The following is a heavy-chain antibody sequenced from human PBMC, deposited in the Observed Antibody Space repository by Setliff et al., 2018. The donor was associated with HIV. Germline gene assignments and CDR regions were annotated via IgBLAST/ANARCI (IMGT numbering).Heavy chain of an antibody. J-gene: IGHJ4*02. CDR2: INHSGST. V-gene: IGHV4-34*01. Sequence: SETLSLTCAVYGGSFSGYYWSWIRQPPGKGLEWIGEINHSGSTNYNPPLKSRVTISVDTSKNQFSLKLTSVTAADTAVYYCARHEPYSSGWFVDYWGQGTLVTVSS. D-gene: IGHD6-19*01. CDR3: ARHEPYSSGWFVDY. CDR1: GGSFSGYY.